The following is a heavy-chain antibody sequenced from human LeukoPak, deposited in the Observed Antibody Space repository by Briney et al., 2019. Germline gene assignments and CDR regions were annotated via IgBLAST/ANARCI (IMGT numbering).Heavy chain of an antibody. D-gene: IGHD3-3*01. CDR3: ARGGRATIYDFWSGPEIFFDY. CDR1: GGTFSSYA. V-gene: IGHV1-2*04. J-gene: IGHJ4*02. Sequence: ASVKVSCKASGGTFSSYAISWVRQAPGQGLEWMGRINPNSGGTNYAQKFQGWVTMTRDTSISTAYMELSRLRSDDTAVYYCARGGRATIYDFWSGPEIFFDYWGQGTLVTVSS. CDR2: INPNSGGT.